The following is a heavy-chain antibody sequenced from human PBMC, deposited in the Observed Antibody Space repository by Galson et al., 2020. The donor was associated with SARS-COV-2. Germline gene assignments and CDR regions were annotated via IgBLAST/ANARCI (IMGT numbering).Heavy chain of an antibody. CDR1: GDSISTSRFS. Sequence: ASETLSLTCFVSGDSISTSRFSWGWIRQPPGKGLEWIGTVSFSERTYSNPSLRSRVTISVDSYRNQFSLRLSSVTAADTGVYYCARQTSSREYVDSWGRGSLVTVSS. V-gene: IGHV4-39*01. J-gene: IGHJ4*02. CDR2: VSFSERT. D-gene: IGHD2-15*01. CDR3: ARQTSSREYVDS.